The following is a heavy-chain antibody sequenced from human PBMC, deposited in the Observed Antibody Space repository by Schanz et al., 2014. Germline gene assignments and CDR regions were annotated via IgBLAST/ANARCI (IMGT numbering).Heavy chain of an antibody. CDR2: MNESHSTT. V-gene: IGHV3-23*01. D-gene: IGHD2-8*01. Sequence: EVQLLESGGGLVEPGGSLRLSCAASGFSFSSYGMRWVRQARGKGLEWVSGMNESHSTTYYAVSVRGRFTIASDNAENTLLLQMISLRAKDTAVYYCARKVMACVGDYYDYWGQGTLVIVSS. J-gene: IGHJ4*02. CDR1: GFSFSSYG. CDR3: ARKVMACVGDYYDY.